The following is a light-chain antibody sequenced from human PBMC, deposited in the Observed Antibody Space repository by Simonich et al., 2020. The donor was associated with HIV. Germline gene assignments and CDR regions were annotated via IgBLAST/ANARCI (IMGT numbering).Light chain of an antibody. J-gene: IGKJ2*01. CDR3: QQYDNSGT. CDR2: DAS. Sequence: DIQMTQSPSSLSASVGDRVTITCQASQDISNDLNWYQQKPGKAPKLLIYDASNLETGVPSRFSGSGSGTDFTFTISSLQPEDIATYYCQQYDNSGTFGQGTKLEIK. CDR1: QDISND. V-gene: IGKV1-33*01.